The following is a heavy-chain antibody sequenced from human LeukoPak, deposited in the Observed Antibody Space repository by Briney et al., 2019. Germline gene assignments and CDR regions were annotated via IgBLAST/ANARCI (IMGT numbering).Heavy chain of an antibody. V-gene: IGHV3-23*01. CDR2: ISGSASNKYYA. J-gene: IGHJ4*02. CDR3: AKDQYGSGNYFDY. CDR1: GFTFSLYA. D-gene: IGHD3-10*01. Sequence: GGSLRLSCAASGFTFSLYAMSWVRQAPGKGLEWVSVISGSASNKYYADYADSVKGRFTISRDNSKNTLYLQMNSLRVEDTAVYYCAKDQYGSGNYFDYWGQGTLVTVSS.